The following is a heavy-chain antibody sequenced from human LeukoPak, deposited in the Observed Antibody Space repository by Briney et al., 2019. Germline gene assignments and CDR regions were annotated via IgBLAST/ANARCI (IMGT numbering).Heavy chain of an antibody. CDR2: ISAYNGNT. CDR1: GYTFTSYG. CDR3: ARDGRSSPDNRITMVRGVTAQANMDV. D-gene: IGHD3-10*01. J-gene: IGHJ6*02. Sequence: ASVKVSCKASGYTFTSYGISWVRQAPGQGLEWMGWISAYNGNTNYAQKLQGRVTMTTDTSTSTAYMELRSLRSDDMAVYYCARDGRSSPDNRITMVRGVTAQANMDVWGQGATVTVSS. V-gene: IGHV1-18*03.